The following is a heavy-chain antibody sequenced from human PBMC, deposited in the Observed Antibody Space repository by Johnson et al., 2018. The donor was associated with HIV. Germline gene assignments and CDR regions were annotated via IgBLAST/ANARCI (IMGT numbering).Heavy chain of an antibody. Sequence: QVQLVESGGGLVQPGGSLRLSCAASGFTFSNAWMSWVRQAPGKGLEWVAVISYDGSNKYYADSVKGRFTISRDNSKNTVYLQMNSLRAEDTAVYYCSRVYYDRSGYHHAFDIWGQGTMVTVSS. J-gene: IGHJ3*02. CDR1: GFTFSNAW. V-gene: IGHV3-30-3*01. D-gene: IGHD3-22*01. CDR3: SRVYYDRSGYHHAFDI. CDR2: ISYDGSNK.